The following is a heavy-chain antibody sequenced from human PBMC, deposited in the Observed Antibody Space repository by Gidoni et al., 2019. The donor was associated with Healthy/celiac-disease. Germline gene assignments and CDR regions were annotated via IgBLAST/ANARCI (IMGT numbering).Heavy chain of an antibody. CDR2: INPNSGGT. CDR3: AHEYCSSTSCPEYFQH. D-gene: IGHD2-2*01. CDR1: GYTFTGYY. Sequence: QVQLVQSGAEVKKPGASVQVSCKASGYTFTGYYMHWVRQAPGQGLEWMGWINPNSGGTNYAQKFQGRVTMTRDTSISTAYMELSRLRSDDTAVYYCAHEYCSSTSCPEYFQHWGQGTLVTVSS. J-gene: IGHJ1*01. V-gene: IGHV1-2*02.